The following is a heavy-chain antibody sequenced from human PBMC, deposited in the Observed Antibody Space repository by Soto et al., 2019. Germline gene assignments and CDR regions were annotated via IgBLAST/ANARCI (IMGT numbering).Heavy chain of an antibody. CDR2: ISYDGSNK. V-gene: IGHV3-30*03. J-gene: IGHJ3*02. Sequence: VQLVESGGGVVQPGRSLRLSCAASGFTFSNYGMHWVRQAPGKGLEWVGLISYDGSNKHYADSVKGRFTISRDKSKSTLYLQMIGLRAEATAVYSGARQHGYAFDIWGQGTVVTVSS. D-gene: IGHD3-10*01. CDR3: ARQHGYAFDI. CDR1: GFTFSNYG.